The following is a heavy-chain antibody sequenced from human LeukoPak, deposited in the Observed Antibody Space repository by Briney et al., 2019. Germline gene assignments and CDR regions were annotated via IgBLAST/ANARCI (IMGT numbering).Heavy chain of an antibody. CDR1: GSTFTSYY. Sequence: EASVKVSCKASGSTFTSYYMHWVRQAPGQGLEWMGIINPSGGSTSYAQKFQGRVTMTRDTSTSTVYMELSSLRSEDTAVYYCARDGGYDFWSGYHRPDYWGQGTLVTVSS. CDR2: INPSGGST. CDR3: ARDGGYDFWSGYHRPDY. V-gene: IGHV1-46*01. J-gene: IGHJ4*02. D-gene: IGHD3-3*01.